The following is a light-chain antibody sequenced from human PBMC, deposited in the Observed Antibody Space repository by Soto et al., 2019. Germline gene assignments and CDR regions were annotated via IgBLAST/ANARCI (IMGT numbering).Light chain of an antibody. CDR1: SSDVGAYDA. CDR2: RGT. Sequence: QSVLSQTASVSGSPGQSITISCTGPSSDVGAYDAVSWYQQHPGKAPQVIIYRGTKRPPGVSTRFSGSVSGNTASLTVSGLQAEDEAEYFCCSSAPESTYVFGTGTKVTVL. V-gene: IGLV2-23*01. J-gene: IGLJ1*01. CDR3: CSSAPESTYV.